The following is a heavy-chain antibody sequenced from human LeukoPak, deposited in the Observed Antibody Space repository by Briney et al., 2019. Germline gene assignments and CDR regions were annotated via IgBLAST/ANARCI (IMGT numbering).Heavy chain of an antibody. V-gene: IGHV3-21*01. CDR3: ARAQNYYDSSGYYSVFDY. J-gene: IGHJ4*02. Sequence: GGSLRLSCAASGFTFSSYGMNWVRRAPGKGLEWVSSISSSSSYIYYADSVKGRFTISRDNAKNSLYLQMNSLRAEDTAVYYCARAQNYYDSSGYYSVFDYWGQGTLVTVSS. CDR2: ISSSSSYI. CDR1: GFTFSSYG. D-gene: IGHD3-22*01.